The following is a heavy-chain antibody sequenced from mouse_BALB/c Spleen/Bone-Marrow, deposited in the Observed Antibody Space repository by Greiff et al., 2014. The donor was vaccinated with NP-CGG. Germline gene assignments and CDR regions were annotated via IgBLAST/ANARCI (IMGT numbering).Heavy chain of an antibody. CDR2: IWSGGST. J-gene: IGHJ4*01. V-gene: IGHV2-2*02. D-gene: IGHD2-10*02. CDR3: ARNLVWSYAMGY. Sequence: QVQLQQPGPGLVQPSQSLSITCTVSGFSLTSYGVHWVRQSPGKGLEWLGVIWSGGSTDYNAAFISRLSISKDNSKSQVFFKMNSLQANDTAIYYCARNLVWSYAMGYWGQGTSVTVSS. CDR1: GFSLTSYG.